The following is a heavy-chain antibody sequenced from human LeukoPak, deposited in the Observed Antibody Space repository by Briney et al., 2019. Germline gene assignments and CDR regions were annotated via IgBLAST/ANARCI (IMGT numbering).Heavy chain of an antibody. CDR2: ISYDGSDK. CDR1: GFTFGSYA. J-gene: IGHJ4*02. Sequence: TGRSLRLSCAASGFTFGSYAMHWVRQAPGKGLEWVAIISYDGSDKYYADSVKGRFTISRDNSKNTLYLQMNSLRAEDTAVYYCAREHRGYGDYWGQGTLVAASS. D-gene: IGHD5-12*01. V-gene: IGHV3-30-3*01. CDR3: AREHRGYGDY.